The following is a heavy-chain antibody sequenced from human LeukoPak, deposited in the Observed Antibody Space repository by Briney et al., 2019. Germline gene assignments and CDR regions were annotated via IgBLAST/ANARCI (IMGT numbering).Heavy chain of an antibody. D-gene: IGHD3-3*01. CDR2: IYHSGST. Sequence: SQTLSLTCTVSGGSISSGGYYWSWIRQPPGKGLEWIGYIYHSGSTYYNPSLKSRVTISVDRSKNQFSLKLSSVTAADTAVYYCAREPIDYDFWSISDYWGREPWSPSPQ. CDR3: AREPIDYDFWSISDY. J-gene: IGHJ4*02. CDR1: GGSISSGGYY. V-gene: IGHV4-30-2*01.